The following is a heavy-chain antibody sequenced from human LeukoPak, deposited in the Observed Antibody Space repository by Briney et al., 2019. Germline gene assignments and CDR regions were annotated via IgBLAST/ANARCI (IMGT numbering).Heavy chain of an antibody. V-gene: IGHV4-39*07. Sequence: SETLSLTCTVSGDSISSSSYYWGWIRQPPGKGLEWIGSIYHSGSTYYNPSLKSRVTISVDTSTNQFSLKLSSVTAADTAVYYCASDTYDYVWGSYRYMGIAYWGQGTLVTVSS. D-gene: IGHD3-16*02. J-gene: IGHJ4*02. CDR1: GDSISSSSYY. CDR2: IYHSGST. CDR3: ASDTYDYVWGSYRYMGIAY.